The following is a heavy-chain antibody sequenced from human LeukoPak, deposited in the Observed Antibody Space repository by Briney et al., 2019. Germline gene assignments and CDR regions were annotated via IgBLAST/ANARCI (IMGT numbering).Heavy chain of an antibody. Sequence: SETLSLTCTVSGGSISSYYWSWIRQPPGKGPEWIGYIYYSGSTNYNPSLKSRVTISVDTSKNQFSLKLSSVTAADTAVYYCAREVTVCYFDYWGQGTLVTVSS. CDR2: IYYSGST. CDR3: AREVTVCYFDY. V-gene: IGHV4-59*01. J-gene: IGHJ4*02. CDR1: GGSISSYY. D-gene: IGHD4-17*01.